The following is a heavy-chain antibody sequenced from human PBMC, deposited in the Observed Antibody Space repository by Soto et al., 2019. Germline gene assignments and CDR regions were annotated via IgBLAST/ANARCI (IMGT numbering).Heavy chain of an antibody. CDR2: INHSGSN. J-gene: IGHJ4*02. D-gene: IGHD3-16*01. CDR3: VRGTDSAYDYIWGSLPRFDY. CDR1: GGSFSGYY. Sequence: QVQLQQWGAGLLKPSETLSLTCAVYGGSFSGYYWSWIRQPPGKGLEWIGEINHSGSNNYNPSLKSLVTIAVATAKSQFSLKLSSVTAADTAVYYCVRGTDSAYDYIWGSLPRFDYWGQGTLVTVSS. V-gene: IGHV4-34*01.